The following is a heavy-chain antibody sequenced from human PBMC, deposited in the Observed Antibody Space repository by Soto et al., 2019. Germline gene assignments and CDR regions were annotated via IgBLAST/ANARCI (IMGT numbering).Heavy chain of an antibody. CDR1: GFTFSSYS. J-gene: IGHJ5*02. Sequence: GGSLRLSCAASGFTFSSYSMSWVRQAPGKGLEWVSAISGSGGSTYYADSVKGRFTISRDNSKNTLYLQMNSLRAEDTAVYYCAKDPWKFRVHSSSWYPYWFDPWGQGTLVTVSS. CDR3: AKDPWKFRVHSSSWYPYWFDP. D-gene: IGHD6-13*01. CDR2: ISGSGGST. V-gene: IGHV3-23*01.